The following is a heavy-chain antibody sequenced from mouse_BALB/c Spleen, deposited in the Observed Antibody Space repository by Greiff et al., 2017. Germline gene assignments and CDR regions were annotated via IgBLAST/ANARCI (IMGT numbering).Heavy chain of an antibody. V-gene: IGHV1-14*01. CDR3: ARGNGNYPYYYAMDY. CDR2: INPYNDGT. CDR1: GYTFTSYV. Sequence: EVQLQQSGPELVKPGASVKMSCKASGYTFTSYVMHWVKQKPGQGLEWIGYINPYNDGTKYNEKFKGKATLTSDKSSSTAYMELSSLTSEDSAVYYCARGNGNYPYYYAMDYWGQGTSVTVSS. D-gene: IGHD2-1*01. J-gene: IGHJ4*01.